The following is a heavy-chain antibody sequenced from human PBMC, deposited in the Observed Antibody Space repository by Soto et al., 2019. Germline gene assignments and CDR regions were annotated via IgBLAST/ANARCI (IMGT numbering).Heavy chain of an antibody. J-gene: IGHJ2*01. Sequence: EVQLVESGGGLVQPGRSLRLSCAASGFTFDDYAMHWVRQAPGKGLEWVSGISWNSGSIGYADSVKGRFTISRDNAKNSLYRQMNRLGAEDTALYYCAKVDTVLVTGPSYWYFDLCGRGTLVTVSS. CDR1: GFTFDDYA. D-gene: IGHD5-18*01. CDR3: AKVDTVLVTGPSYWYFDL. V-gene: IGHV3-9*01. CDR2: ISWNSGSI.